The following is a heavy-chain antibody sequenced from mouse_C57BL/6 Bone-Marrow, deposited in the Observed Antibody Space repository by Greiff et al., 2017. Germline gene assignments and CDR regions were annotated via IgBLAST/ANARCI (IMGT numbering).Heavy chain of an antibody. J-gene: IGHJ3*01. V-gene: IGHV1-55*01. D-gene: IGHD2-2*01. CDR1: GYTFTSYW. CDR2: IYPGSGST. Sequence: QVQLQQPGAELVKPGASVKMSCTASGYTFTSYWITWVKQRPGQGLEWIGDIYPGSGSTNYNEKFKSKATLTVDTSSSTAYMQLSSLTSEDSAVYYCAKRMVTTGWFAYWGQGTLVTVSA. CDR3: AKRMVTTGWFAY.